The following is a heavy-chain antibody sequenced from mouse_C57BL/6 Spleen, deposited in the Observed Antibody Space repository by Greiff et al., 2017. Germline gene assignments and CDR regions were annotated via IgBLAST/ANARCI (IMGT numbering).Heavy chain of an antibody. D-gene: IGHD1-1*01. J-gene: IGHJ4*01. CDR2: IDPSDSET. CDR1: GYTFTSYW. V-gene: IGHV1-52*01. Sequence: QVQLQQPGAELVRPGSSVKLSCKASGYTFTSYWMHWVKQRPIQGLEWIGNIDPSDSETHYNQKFKDKATLTVDKSSSTAYMQLSSLTSEDSAVYYGAIGVHYYGRSANYYAMDYWGQGTSVTVSA. CDR3: AIGVHYYGRSANYYAMDY.